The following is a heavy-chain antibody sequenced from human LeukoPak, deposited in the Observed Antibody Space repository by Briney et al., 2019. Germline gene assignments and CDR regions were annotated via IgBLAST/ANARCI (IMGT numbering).Heavy chain of an antibody. CDR1: GFTFSSYA. CDR3: ARDRAAARMDV. CDR2: ISGSGTST. J-gene: IGHJ6*04. Sequence: GGSLRLSCAASGFTFSSYAMSWVRQAPGKGLEWVSGISGSGTSTYYADSAKGRFTISRDNSKNTLYLQMNSLRAEDTAVYYCARDRAAARMDVWGKGTTVTVSS. D-gene: IGHD6-13*01. V-gene: IGHV3-23*01.